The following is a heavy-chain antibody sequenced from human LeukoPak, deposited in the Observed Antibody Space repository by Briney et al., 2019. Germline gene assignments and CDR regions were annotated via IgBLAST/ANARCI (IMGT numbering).Heavy chain of an antibody. CDR3: AKDVIASTRQYYYGVGV. J-gene: IGHJ6*02. V-gene: IGHV3-30*04. CDR2: MSYDGSHK. Sequence: PGRSLRLSCVASGFTFSSYTLHWVRKAPGKGLEWVAVMSYDGSHKFHADSVKGRFTISRDNSKNMLYLQMNSLRAEDTAVYYCAKDVIASTRQYYYGVGVWGQGTTVTVSS. CDR1: GFTFSSYT. D-gene: IGHD2-15*01.